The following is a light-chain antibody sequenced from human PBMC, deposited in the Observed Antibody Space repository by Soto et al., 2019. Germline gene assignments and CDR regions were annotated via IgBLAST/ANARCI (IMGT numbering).Light chain of an antibody. Sequence: DIQMTQSPSSLSASVGDRVTITCRASQGINHYLAWFQQKPGKVPKLLIYDASNLQAGVPSRFSGSGSGTEFTFTISSLQPEDVATYYCQQYDNIPLTFGGGTKVDIK. V-gene: IGKV1-33*01. CDR3: QQYDNIPLT. CDR1: QGINHY. J-gene: IGKJ4*01. CDR2: DAS.